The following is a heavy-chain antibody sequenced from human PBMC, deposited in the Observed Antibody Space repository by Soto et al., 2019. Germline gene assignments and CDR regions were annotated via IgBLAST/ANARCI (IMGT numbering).Heavy chain of an antibody. CDR3: ARASGYCSGGSCHRVYYFDF. J-gene: IGHJ4*02. CDR2: IYSGGST. CDR1: GFTVSSNY. D-gene: IGHD2-15*01. V-gene: IGHV3-66*01. Sequence: VQLVESGGGLVQPGGSLRLSCAASGFTVSSNYMSWVRQAPGKGLEWVSVIYSGGSTYYADSVKGRFTISRDNSKNTLYLQMNSLRAEDTAVYYCARASGYCSGGSCHRVYYFDFWGQGTLVTVSS.